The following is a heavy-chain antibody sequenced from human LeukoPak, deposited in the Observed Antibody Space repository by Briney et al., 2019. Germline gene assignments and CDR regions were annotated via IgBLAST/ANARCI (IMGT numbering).Heavy chain of an antibody. V-gene: IGHV3-23*01. CDR2: ISGSGGST. D-gene: IGHD3-22*01. Sequence: PGGSLGLSCAASGFTFSSYAMSWVRQAPGKGLEWVSAISGSGGSTYYADSVKGRFTISRDNSKNTLYLQMNSLRAEDTAVYYCAKDSYYYDSSGYSGGQGTLVTVSS. CDR1: GFTFSSYA. CDR3: AKDSYYYDSSGYS. J-gene: IGHJ4*02.